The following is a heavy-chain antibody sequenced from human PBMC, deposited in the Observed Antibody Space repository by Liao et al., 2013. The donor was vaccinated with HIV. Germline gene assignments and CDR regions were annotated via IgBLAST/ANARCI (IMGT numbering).Heavy chain of an antibody. V-gene: IGHV4-30-4*08. D-gene: IGHD3-16*01. Sequence: QVQLQESGPGLVKPSQTLSLTCTVSGGSISSGDYYWGWIRQPPGKGLEWIGYMYYSGSAYYNPSLRNRGTISVDTSKNQFSLKLTSMTAADTAVYYCARESEGALGYWGQGTLVTVSA. CDR3: ARESEGALGY. J-gene: IGHJ4*02. CDR2: MYYSGSA. CDR1: GGSISSGDYY.